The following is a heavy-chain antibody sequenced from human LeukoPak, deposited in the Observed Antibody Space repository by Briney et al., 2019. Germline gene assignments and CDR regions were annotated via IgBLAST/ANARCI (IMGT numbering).Heavy chain of an antibody. CDR2: IYYSGST. V-gene: IGHV4-59*01. D-gene: IGHD3-3*01. J-gene: IGHJ3*02. Sequence: PSETLSLTCTVSGGSISSYYWSWIRQPPGKGLEWIGYIYYSGSTNYNPSLKSRVTISVDTSKNHFSLNLSSVTAADTAVYYCARGSSCYDFWSGYQTDAFDIWGQGTMVTVSS. CDR3: ARGSSCYDFWSGYQTDAFDI. CDR1: GGSISSYY.